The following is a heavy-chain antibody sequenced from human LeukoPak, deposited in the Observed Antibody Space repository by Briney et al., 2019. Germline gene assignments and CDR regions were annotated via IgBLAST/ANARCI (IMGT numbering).Heavy chain of an antibody. CDR2: VYYSGST. Sequence: PSETLSLTCTVSGGSISSGGYYWSWIRQHPGKGLEWIGYVYYSGSTYYNPSLKSRVTISVDTSKNQFSLKLSSVTAADTAVYYCASGLRRTPAVWSCWGQGTLVTVSS. CDR1: GGSISSGGYY. D-gene: IGHD4-17*01. V-gene: IGHV4-31*03. J-gene: IGHJ4*02. CDR3: ASGLRRTPAVWSC.